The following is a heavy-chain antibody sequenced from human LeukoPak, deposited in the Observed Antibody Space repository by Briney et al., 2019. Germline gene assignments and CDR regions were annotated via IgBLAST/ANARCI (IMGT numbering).Heavy chain of an antibody. CDR2: ISWNSGSI. V-gene: IGHV3-9*01. J-gene: IGHJ6*03. CDR1: GFTFDDYA. D-gene: IGHD2-2*01. CDR3: ARYCSSTSCSRYYYHYMDV. Sequence: GGSLRLSCAASGFTFDDYAMHWVRQAPGKGLEWVSGISWNSGSIGYADSVEGRFTISRDNAKNSLYLQMNSLRAEDTAVYYCARYCSSTSCSRYYYHYMDVWGKGTTVTVSS.